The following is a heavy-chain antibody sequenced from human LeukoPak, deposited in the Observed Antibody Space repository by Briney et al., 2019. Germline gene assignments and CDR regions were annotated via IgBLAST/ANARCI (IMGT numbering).Heavy chain of an antibody. CDR3: ARASIAVPCGY. Sequence: GASVKVSRKASGNTFTSYDINWVRQATGQGLEWMGWMNPNSGNTGYAQKFQGRVTMTRNTSISTAYMELSSLRSEDTAVYYCARASIAVPCGYWGQGTLVTVSS. D-gene: IGHD6-19*01. CDR2: MNPNSGNT. J-gene: IGHJ4*02. V-gene: IGHV1-8*01. CDR1: GNTFTSYD.